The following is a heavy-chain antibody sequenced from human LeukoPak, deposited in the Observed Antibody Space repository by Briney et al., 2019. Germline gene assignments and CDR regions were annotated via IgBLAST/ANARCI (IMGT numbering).Heavy chain of an antibody. J-gene: IGHJ6*02. Sequence: GGSLRLSCAASGFTFSSYGMHWVRQAPGKGLEWVAVIWYDGSNKYYADSVKGQFTISRDNSKNTLYLQMNSLRAEDTAVYYCARSYYDFWSGPHEYYGMDVWGQGTTVTVSS. D-gene: IGHD3-3*01. V-gene: IGHV3-33*01. CDR1: GFTFSSYG. CDR3: ARSYYDFWSGPHEYYGMDV. CDR2: IWYDGSNK.